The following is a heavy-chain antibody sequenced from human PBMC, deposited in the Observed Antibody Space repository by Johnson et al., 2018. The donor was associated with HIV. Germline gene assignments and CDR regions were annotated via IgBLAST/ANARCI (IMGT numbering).Heavy chain of an antibody. Sequence: VQLVESGGGVVQPGRSLRLSCGASAFTFSSNDMKWVRQAPGKGLEWVSPISGSDHSTYYADSVKGRFTVSRDNSKNTLYLQMTSLRTEDTAVYYCAKDGAMAFDIWGQGTLVTVSS. CDR3: AKDGAMAFDI. J-gene: IGHJ3*02. V-gene: IGHV3-23*04. CDR1: AFTFSSND. D-gene: IGHD2-2*01. CDR2: ISGSDHST.